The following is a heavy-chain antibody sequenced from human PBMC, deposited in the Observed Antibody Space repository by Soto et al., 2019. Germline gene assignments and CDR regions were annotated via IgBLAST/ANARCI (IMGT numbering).Heavy chain of an antibody. CDR3: ARGPGGYCSSTSCYYYYYYMDV. CDR2: MNPNSGNT. Sequence: ASVKVSCKASGYTFTSYDINWVRQATGQGLEWMGWMNPNSGNTGYAQKFQGRVTMTRNTSISTAYMELSSLRSEDTAVYYCARGPGGYCSSTSCYYYYYYMDVWGKGTTVTVSS. CDR1: GYTFTSYD. J-gene: IGHJ6*03. V-gene: IGHV1-8*01. D-gene: IGHD2-2*01.